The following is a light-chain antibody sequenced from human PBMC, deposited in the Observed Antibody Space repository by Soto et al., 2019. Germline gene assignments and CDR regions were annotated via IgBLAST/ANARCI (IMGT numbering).Light chain of an antibody. CDR2: DAS. J-gene: IGKJ5*01. Sequence: EIVLTQSPATLSLSPGERATLSCRASQSVSSYLAWYQQKAGQAPRLLIHDASYRATGIPARFSGSGSGTDFTLTISSLEPEDFAVDYCQQRSNRPTFGQGTRLEIK. V-gene: IGKV3-11*01. CDR3: QQRSNRPT. CDR1: QSVSSY.